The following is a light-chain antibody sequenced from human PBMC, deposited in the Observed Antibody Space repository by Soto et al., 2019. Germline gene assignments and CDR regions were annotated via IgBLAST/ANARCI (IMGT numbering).Light chain of an antibody. Sequence: QAVVTQPPSVSGAPGQRVTISCTGSSSNIGARYDVHWYQHLPGAAPKLLIDGNGNRPSGVPDRFSASNSGTSVSLAITGLQAEDEADYYCQSYDSSLSGVVFGGGTKLTVL. CDR2: GNG. V-gene: IGLV1-40*01. J-gene: IGLJ2*01. CDR3: QSYDSSLSGVV. CDR1: SSNIGARYD.